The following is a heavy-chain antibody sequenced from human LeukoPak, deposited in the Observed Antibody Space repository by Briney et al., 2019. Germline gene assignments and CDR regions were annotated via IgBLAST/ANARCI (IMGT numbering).Heavy chain of an antibody. V-gene: IGHV4-39*01. CDR2: ISYSGTT. Sequence: SETLSLTCTVSGDSISSTIYSWGWIRQPPGKGLEWIGNISYSGTTYTNPSLRSRATISVDTSKNHFSLNLSSATAADTAVYYRARQRGSTLADYWGQGILVTVSS. D-gene: IGHD1-7*01. CDR3: ARQRGSTLADY. J-gene: IGHJ4*02. CDR1: GDSISSTIYS.